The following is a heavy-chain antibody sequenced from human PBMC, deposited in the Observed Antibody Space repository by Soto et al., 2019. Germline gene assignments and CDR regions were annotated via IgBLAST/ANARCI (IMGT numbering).Heavy chain of an antibody. D-gene: IGHD3-10*01. CDR3: AGGGVRGVVTRTRDYYGMDV. CDR1: GYNFTNYW. Sequence: PGESLKISCKGSGYNFTNYWIGWVRQMPGKGLESMGIIYPGDSDTRYSPSFQGQVTISADKSISTAYLQWSSLKASDTAMYYCAGGGVRGVVTRTRDYYGMDVWGRGTTVTVSS. V-gene: IGHV5-51*01. J-gene: IGHJ6*02. CDR2: IYPGDSDT.